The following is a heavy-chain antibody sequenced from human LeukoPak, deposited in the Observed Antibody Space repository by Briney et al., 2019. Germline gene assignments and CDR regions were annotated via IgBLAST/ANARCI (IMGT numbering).Heavy chain of an antibody. CDR3: AREYCSGGSCFPGGY. CDR1: GFTFSSYW. J-gene: IGHJ4*02. Sequence: WGSLRLSCAASGFTFSSYWMSWVRQAPGKGLEWVAKIKQDGSEKYYVDSVKGRFTISRDNAKNSLYLQMNSLRAEDTAVYYCAREYCSGGSCFPGGYWGQGTLVTVSS. V-gene: IGHV3-7*01. D-gene: IGHD2-15*01. CDR2: IKQDGSEK.